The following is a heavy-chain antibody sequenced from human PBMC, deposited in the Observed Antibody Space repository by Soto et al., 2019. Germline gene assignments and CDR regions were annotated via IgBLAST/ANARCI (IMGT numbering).Heavy chain of an antibody. CDR3: ASWSLGYSYGLAY. J-gene: IGHJ4*02. V-gene: IGHV5-51*01. D-gene: IGHD5-18*01. CDR1: GYSFTSYW. CDR2: IYPGDSDT. Sequence: GDSLKISCKGSGYSFTSYWIGWVRQMAGKGLEWMGIIYPGDSDTRYSPSFQGQVTVSADKSISTAYLQWSSLKASDTAMYYCASWSLGYSYGLAYWGQGTLVTVSS.